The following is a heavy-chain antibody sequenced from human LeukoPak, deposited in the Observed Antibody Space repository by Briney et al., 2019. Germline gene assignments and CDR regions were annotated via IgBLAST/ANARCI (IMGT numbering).Heavy chain of an antibody. D-gene: IGHD2-15*01. CDR3: ARRGYCSGGSCHSHAFDI. CDR1: GYSFTSYW. CDR2: IYPGDSDT. J-gene: IGHJ3*02. Sequence: KDGESLKISCKGSGYSFTSYWIGWVRQMPGKGLEWMGIIYPGDSDTRYSPSFQGQVTISADKSISTAYLQWSSLKASDTAMYYCARRGYCSGGSCHSHAFDIWGQGTMVTVSS. V-gene: IGHV5-51*01.